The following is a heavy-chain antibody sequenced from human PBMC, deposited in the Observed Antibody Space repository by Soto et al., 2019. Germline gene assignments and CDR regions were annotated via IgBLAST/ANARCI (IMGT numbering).Heavy chain of an antibody. CDR2: ISSSSSTI. CDR3: GGDSSGYFYPDVFDI. J-gene: IGHJ3*02. CDR1: GFTFSRYS. Sequence: GGSLRLSCAASGFTFSRYSMSWVRQAPGKGLEWVSYISSSSSTIYYADSVKGRFTISRDNAKNSLYLQMNSLRDEDTAVYYCGGDSSGYFYPDVFDIWGQGTMVTVSS. D-gene: IGHD3-22*01. V-gene: IGHV3-48*02.